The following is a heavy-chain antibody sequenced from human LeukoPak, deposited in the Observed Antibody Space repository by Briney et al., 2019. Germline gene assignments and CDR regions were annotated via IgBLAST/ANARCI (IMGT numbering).Heavy chain of an antibody. V-gene: IGHV4-34*01. Sequence: SETLSLTCAVYGGSFIGYYWSWIRQPPGKGLEWIGEIKHSGSTNYTPSLKSRVTISVDTSKNQIALQLSSVHAADTAVYYCARGLLLVRDWGQGTLVTVSS. CDR2: IKHSGST. D-gene: IGHD6-13*01. J-gene: IGHJ4*02. CDR1: GGSFIGYY. CDR3: ARGLLLVRD.